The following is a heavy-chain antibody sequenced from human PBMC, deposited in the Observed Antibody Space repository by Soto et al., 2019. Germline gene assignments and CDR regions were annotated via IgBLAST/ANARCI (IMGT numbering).Heavy chain of an antibody. Sequence: ESGGGLVQPGRSLRLSCAASGFTFDDYAMHWVRQAPGKGLEWVSGISWNSGSIGYADSVKGRFTISRDNAKNSLYLQMNSLRAEDTALYYCAKDKGLAARPREPDYWGQGTLVTVSS. J-gene: IGHJ4*02. CDR3: AKDKGLAARPREPDY. CDR2: ISWNSGSI. V-gene: IGHV3-9*01. D-gene: IGHD6-6*01. CDR1: GFTFDDYA.